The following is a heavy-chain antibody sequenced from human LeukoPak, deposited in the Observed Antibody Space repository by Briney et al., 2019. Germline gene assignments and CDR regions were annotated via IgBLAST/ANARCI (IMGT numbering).Heavy chain of an antibody. CDR3: ARDPMYNGGNSGAFDF. D-gene: IGHD4-23*01. CDR1: GFTSSDHF. J-gene: IGHJ3*01. CDR2: ISGSGAT. Sequence: PGGSLRLSCAASGFTSSDHFMTWIRQAPGKGLEWISYISGSGATYYAASVKGRFTISRDNAQNSLWLQMSSLRAEDTAVYYCARDPMYNGGNSGAFDFWGQGTLVTVSS. V-gene: IGHV3-11*01.